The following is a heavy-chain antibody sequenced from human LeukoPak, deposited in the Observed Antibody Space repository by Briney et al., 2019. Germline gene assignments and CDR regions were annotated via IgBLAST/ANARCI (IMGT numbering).Heavy chain of an antibody. CDR1: GFTFSSYA. J-gene: IGHJ4*02. D-gene: IGHD2-15*01. Sequence: PGRSLRLSCAASGFTFSSYAMHWVRQAPGKGLEWVAVISYDGSNKYYADSVKGRFTISRDNSKNTLYLQMNSLRAEDTAVYYCARGACSGGSCYPASNFDYWGQGTLVTASS. CDR3: ARGACSGGSCYPASNFDY. CDR2: ISYDGSNK. V-gene: IGHV3-30-3*01.